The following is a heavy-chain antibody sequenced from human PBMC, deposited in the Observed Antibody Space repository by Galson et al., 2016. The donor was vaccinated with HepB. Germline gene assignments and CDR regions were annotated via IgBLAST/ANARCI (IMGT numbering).Heavy chain of an antibody. CDR3: ARHTSMGYSHGLWWDY. CDR2: IYPGDSDT. CDR1: GYSFTSYW. J-gene: IGHJ4*02. D-gene: IGHD5-18*01. Sequence: QSGAEVKKPGESLKISCKGSGYSFTSYWIDWVRQMPGKGLEWMGLIYPGDSDTRYSPSFQGQVTISADKSISTAYLQWSSLKASDTAMYYCARHTSMGYSHGLWWDYWGQGTLVTVSS. V-gene: IGHV5-51*01.